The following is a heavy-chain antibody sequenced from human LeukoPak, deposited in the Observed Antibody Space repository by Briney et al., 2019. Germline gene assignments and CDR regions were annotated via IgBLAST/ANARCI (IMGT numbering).Heavy chain of an antibody. Sequence: SVKVSCKASGYTFTSYDINWVRQAPGQGLEWMGRIIPILGIANYAQKFQGRVTITADKSTSTAYMELSSLRSEDTAVYYCARSIVVVPAARNNWFDPWGQGTLVTVSS. CDR1: GYTFTSYD. J-gene: IGHJ5*02. CDR2: IIPILGIA. V-gene: IGHV1-69*04. CDR3: ARSIVVVPAARNNWFDP. D-gene: IGHD2-2*01.